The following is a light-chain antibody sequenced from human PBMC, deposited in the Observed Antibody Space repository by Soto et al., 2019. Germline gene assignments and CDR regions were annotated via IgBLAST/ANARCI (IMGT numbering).Light chain of an antibody. CDR1: QSVTTN. Sequence: ETVLTQSPATLSVSPGERATFSCKASQSVTTNLAWYQQKPGQVPRLLIYGAFTRATGIPARFSGSGSGTDFTLTISSLQPEDFATYYCQQSYSTLTWTFGQGTKVDIK. CDR3: QQSYSTLTWT. J-gene: IGKJ1*01. V-gene: IGKV3-15*01. CDR2: GAF.